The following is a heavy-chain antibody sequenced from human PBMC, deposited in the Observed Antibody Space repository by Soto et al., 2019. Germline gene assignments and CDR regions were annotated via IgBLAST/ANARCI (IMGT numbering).Heavy chain of an antibody. D-gene: IGHD2-21*02. J-gene: IGHJ4*02. CDR2: ITSSSTI. CDR1: GFTFTSNS. CDR3: ARGRVGTAYFDY. Sequence: GGSLRLSCAASGFTFTSNSMNWVRQAPGKGLEWISYITSSSTIYYADSVKGRFTISRDNAKNSLYLQMNSLRDEDTAVYYCARGRVGTAYFDYWGQGALVTVSS. V-gene: IGHV3-48*02.